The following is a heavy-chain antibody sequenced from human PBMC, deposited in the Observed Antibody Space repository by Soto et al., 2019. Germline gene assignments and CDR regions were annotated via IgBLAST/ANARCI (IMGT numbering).Heavy chain of an antibody. CDR3: AKESYYYDSSGYEASNWFDP. J-gene: IGHJ5*02. CDR2: ISGSGGST. V-gene: IGHV3-23*01. Sequence: GSLRLSCAASGFTFSTYAMSWVRQAPGKGLEWVSGISGSGGSTYYADPVKGRFTISRDNSKNTLYLQVNSLRAEDTAVYYCAKESYYYDSSGYEASNWFDPWGQGTLVTV. CDR1: GFTFSTYA. D-gene: IGHD3-22*01.